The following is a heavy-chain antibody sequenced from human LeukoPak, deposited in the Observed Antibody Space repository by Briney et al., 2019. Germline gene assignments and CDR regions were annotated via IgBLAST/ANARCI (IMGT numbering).Heavy chain of an antibody. CDR2: IKQDGSEK. CDR1: GFTFSSYW. D-gene: IGHD6-13*01. Sequence: GGSLRLSCAASGFTFSSYWMSWVRQAPGKGLEWVANIKQDGSEKYYVDSVKGRFTISRDNAKNSLYLQMNSLRAEDTAVYYCARGVPRQQLPPFDYWGQGTLVTVSS. J-gene: IGHJ4*02. CDR3: ARGVPRQQLPPFDY. V-gene: IGHV3-7*04.